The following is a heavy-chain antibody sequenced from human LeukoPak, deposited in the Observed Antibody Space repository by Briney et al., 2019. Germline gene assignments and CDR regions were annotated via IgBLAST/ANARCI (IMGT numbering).Heavy chain of an antibody. D-gene: IGHD3-9*01. CDR1: GFTFSSYG. J-gene: IGHJ4*02. V-gene: IGHV3-33*01. CDR2: IWYDGSNK. CDR3: ARDSLPYDILTGYPGYYFDY. Sequence: PGGSPRLSCAASGFTFSSYGMHWVRQAPGKGLEWVAVIWYDGSNKYYADSVKGRFTISRDNSKNTLYLQMNSLRAEDTAVYYCARDSLPYDILTGYPGYYFDYWGQGTLVTVSS.